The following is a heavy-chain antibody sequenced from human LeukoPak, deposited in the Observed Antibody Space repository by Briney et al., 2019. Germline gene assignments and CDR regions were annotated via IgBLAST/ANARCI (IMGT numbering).Heavy chain of an antibody. J-gene: IGHJ5*02. Sequence: SETLPLTCTVSGGSITSYYWSWIRQPPGKGLEWIGYIYYSGSTNYNPSLKSRVTISVDTSKNQFSLKLSSVTAADTAVYYCARGGVNYKIAGPWGQGALVIVSS. CDR2: IYYSGST. D-gene: IGHD3-10*01. CDR3: ARGGVNYKIAGP. V-gene: IGHV4-59*01. CDR1: GGSITSYY.